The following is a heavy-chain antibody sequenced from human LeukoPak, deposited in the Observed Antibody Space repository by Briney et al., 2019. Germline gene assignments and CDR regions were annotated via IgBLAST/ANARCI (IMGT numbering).Heavy chain of an antibody. CDR2: IKQDGSEK. J-gene: IGHJ5*02. Sequence: GGTLRLSCAASGFTFSSYWMSWVRQAPGKGLEWVANIKQDGSEKYYVDSVKGRFTISRDNAKNSLYLQMNSLRAEDTAVYYCARDRTYYYDSSGYPRWFDPWGQGTLVTVSS. CDR1: GFTFSSYW. CDR3: ARDRTYYYDSSGYPRWFDP. D-gene: IGHD3-22*01. V-gene: IGHV3-7*01.